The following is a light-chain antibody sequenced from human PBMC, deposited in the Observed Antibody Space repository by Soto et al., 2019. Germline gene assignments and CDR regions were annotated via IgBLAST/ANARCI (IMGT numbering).Light chain of an antibody. Sequence: EIVMTQSPATLSVSPGERATLSCRASQSVSSNLAWYQQKPGQAPRLLIYGASTRATGIPARFSGSGSGTEFTLTISSLQSEDFALYYCQQYNTWPPTVGQGTKV. CDR1: QSVSSN. V-gene: IGKV3-15*01. CDR2: GAS. J-gene: IGKJ1*01. CDR3: QQYNTWPPT.